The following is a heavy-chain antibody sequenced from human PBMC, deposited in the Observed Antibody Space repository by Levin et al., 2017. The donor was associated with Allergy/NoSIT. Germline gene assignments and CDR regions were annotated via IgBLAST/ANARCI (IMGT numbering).Heavy chain of an antibody. Sequence: SETLSLTCTVSGDSISSYYWSWIRQPPGKGLEWIGYIYHSGSTKYNPSLKSRVTISVDTSKNQFSLKLNSVTAADTAVYYCARRFWSRDTCYSGSQGRDVGGQGTGDTVS. V-gene: IGHV4-59*08. CDR1: GDSISSYY. J-gene: IGHJ6*02. CDR2: IYHSGST. CDR3: ARRFWSRDTCYSGSQGRDV. D-gene: IGHD2-15*01.